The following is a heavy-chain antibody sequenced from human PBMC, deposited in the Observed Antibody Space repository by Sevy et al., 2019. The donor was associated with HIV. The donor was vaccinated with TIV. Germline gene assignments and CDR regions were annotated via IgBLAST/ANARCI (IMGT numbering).Heavy chain of an antibody. CDR3: STDPIIVLLVTDGMDV. CDR2: IKSKIDGGTI. D-gene: IGHD2-8*02. J-gene: IGHJ6*02. CDR1: GFAFTRAW. V-gene: IGHV3-15*01. Sequence: GGSLRLSCAASGFAFTRAWMSWVRQAPGKGLEWVGRIKSKIDGGTIDYAAPVKGRFTISRAESKNTLYMQMNSLKTEDTAVYYCSTDPIIVLLVTDGMDVWGQGTTVTVSS.